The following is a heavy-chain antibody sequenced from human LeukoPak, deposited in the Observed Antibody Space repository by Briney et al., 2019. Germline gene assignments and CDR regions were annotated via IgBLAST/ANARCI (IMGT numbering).Heavy chain of an antibody. D-gene: IGHD1-20*01. Sequence: GASVKVSCKASGYTFTIYYMHGGRQAPGQGLEWVGVINPSGGSTSYAQKFQGRVTMTKDMSTSTVYMELSSLRSEDTAVYYCARVAPGITESRYYFDYWGQGTLVTVSS. CDR2: INPSGGST. CDR3: ARVAPGITESRYYFDY. CDR1: GYTFTIYY. V-gene: IGHV1-46*01. J-gene: IGHJ4*02.